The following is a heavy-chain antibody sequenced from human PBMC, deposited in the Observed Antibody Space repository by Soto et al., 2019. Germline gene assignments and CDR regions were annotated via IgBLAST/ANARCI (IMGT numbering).Heavy chain of an antibody. CDR1: GGSITSSNW. D-gene: IGHD2-15*01. CDR2: IFHSDIFDSGST. CDR3: ASICSDGSCHFDS. J-gene: IGHJ4*02. Sequence: SETLSLTCAVSGGSITSSNWWSWVRQPPGRGLEWIGEIFHSDIFDSGSTKYNPSLKSRVTISLDKSTNQFSLKLTSVTAADTAVYYCASICSDGSCHFDSWGPGTLVTVSS. V-gene: IGHV4-4*02.